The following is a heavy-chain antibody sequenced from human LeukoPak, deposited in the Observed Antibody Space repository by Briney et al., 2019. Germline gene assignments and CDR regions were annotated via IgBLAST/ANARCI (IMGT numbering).Heavy chain of an antibody. V-gene: IGHV3-21*01. CDR1: GFTFRGYI. CDR2: ISSYNDYI. D-gene: IGHD2-8*01. J-gene: IGHJ4*02. Sequence: GGSLRLSCAASGFTFRGYIMNWVRQAPGKGLEWVSSISSYNDYIYYADSVKGRFTISRDNAKNSLYLEMNSLRAEDTAVYYCARDGGYCTKGVCYLDYWGQGTLVTVSS. CDR3: ARDGGYCTKGVCYLDY.